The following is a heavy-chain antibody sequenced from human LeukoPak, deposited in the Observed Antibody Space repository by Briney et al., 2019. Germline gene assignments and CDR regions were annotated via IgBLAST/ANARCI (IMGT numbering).Heavy chain of an antibody. CDR3: AKDLDHDYDDYGLDY. CDR2: ISDDGGKK. CDR1: GFTFSSYG. V-gene: IGHV3-30*18. D-gene: IGHD4-17*01. Sequence: HPGGSLRLSCAASGFTFSSYGMHWVRQAPGKGLEWVALISDDGGKKYYADSVKGRFTISRDKSKNTLYLQMNSLRAEDTALYYCAKDLDHDYDDYGLDYWGQGTLVTVSS. J-gene: IGHJ4*02.